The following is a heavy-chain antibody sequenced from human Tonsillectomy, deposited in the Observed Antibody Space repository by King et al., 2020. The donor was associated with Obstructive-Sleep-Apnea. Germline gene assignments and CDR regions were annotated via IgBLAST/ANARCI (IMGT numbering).Heavy chain of an antibody. V-gene: IGHV3-7*03. CDR1: GFSFSNYW. CDR2: IKEDGSEK. J-gene: IGHJ4*01. Sequence: VQLVESGGGLVQPGGSLRLSCAASGFSFSNYWMSWVRQAPGKGLEWVATIKEDGSEKYYVDSVKGRFTISRDKAKNSLYLKMNSLRAEDTAVYYCAGVPGYNYGKGYFDFWGQGNLVTVSS. CDR3: AGVPGYNYGKGYFDF. D-gene: IGHD5-18*01.